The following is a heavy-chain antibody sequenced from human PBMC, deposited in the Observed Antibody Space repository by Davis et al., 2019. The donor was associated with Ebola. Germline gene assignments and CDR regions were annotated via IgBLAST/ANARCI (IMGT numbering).Heavy chain of an antibody. V-gene: IGHV4-34*01. J-gene: IGHJ4*02. D-gene: IGHD6-19*01. Sequence: PSETLSLTCAVYGGSFSGYYWSWIRQPPGKGLEWIGEINHSGSTNYNPSLKSRVTISVDTSKNQFSLKLSSVTAADTAVYYCARKDSSGWYGGFDYWGQGTLVTVSS. CDR3: ARKDSSGWYGGFDY. CDR1: GGSFSGYY. CDR2: INHSGST.